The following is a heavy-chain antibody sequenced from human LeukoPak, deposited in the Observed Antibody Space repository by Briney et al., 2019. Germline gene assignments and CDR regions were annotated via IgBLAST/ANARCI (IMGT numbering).Heavy chain of an antibody. D-gene: IGHD3-3*01. CDR3: ARHSERRRDYDFWSGYYSWFDP. CDR2: IYPGDSDT. J-gene: IGHJ5*02. CDR1: GYSFTSYW. V-gene: IGHV5-51*01. Sequence: GESLKISCKGSGYSFTSYWIGWVRQMPGKGLEWMGIIYPGDSDTRYSPSFQGQVPISADKSISTAYLQWSSLKASDTAMYYCARHSERRRDYDFWSGYYSWFDPWGQGTLVTVSS.